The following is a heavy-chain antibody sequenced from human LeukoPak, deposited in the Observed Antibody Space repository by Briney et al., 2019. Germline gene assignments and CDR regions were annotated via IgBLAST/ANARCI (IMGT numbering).Heavy chain of an antibody. Sequence: SETLSLTCIVSGGSISRYYWNWIRQPPGERLEWIGWIHYSGSTAYNPSLESRVTMSVDTSKNHVSLKMTSVTAADTATYYCARWGYFDSSGYFVVDYWGQGTLVAVSS. D-gene: IGHD3-22*01. CDR3: ARWGYFDSSGYFVVDY. J-gene: IGHJ4*02. V-gene: IGHV4-59*01. CDR1: GGSISRYY. CDR2: IHYSGST.